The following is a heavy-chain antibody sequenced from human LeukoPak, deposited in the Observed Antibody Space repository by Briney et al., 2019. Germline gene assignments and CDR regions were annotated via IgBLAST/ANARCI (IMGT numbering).Heavy chain of an antibody. V-gene: IGHV3-7*02. Sequence: GGSLRLSCAASGFTFSSYWMNWVRQAPGKGLEWVANIKQDGSEKYYVDSVKGRFTISRDNSKHTLYLQMNSLRAEDTAVYYCARGSDGWFAFDYWGQGILVTVSS. D-gene: IGHD6-19*01. CDR3: ARGSDGWFAFDY. J-gene: IGHJ4*02. CDR2: IKQDGSEK. CDR1: GFTFSSYW.